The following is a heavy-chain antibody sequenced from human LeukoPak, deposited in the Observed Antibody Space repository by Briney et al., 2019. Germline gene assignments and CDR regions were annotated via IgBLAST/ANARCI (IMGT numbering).Heavy chain of an antibody. CDR3: ARDYCSSTSCYMGLVGYYYYYMDV. CDR2: INPNSGGT. D-gene: IGHD2-2*02. V-gene: IGHV1-2*02. J-gene: IGHJ6*03. Sequence: ASVKVSCKASGYTFTGYYMHWVRQAPGQGLEWMGWINPNSGGTNYAQKFQGRVTMTRDTSISTAYMELSRLRSDDTAVYYCARDYCSSTSCYMGLVGYYYYYMDVWGKGTTVTVSS. CDR1: GYTFTGYY.